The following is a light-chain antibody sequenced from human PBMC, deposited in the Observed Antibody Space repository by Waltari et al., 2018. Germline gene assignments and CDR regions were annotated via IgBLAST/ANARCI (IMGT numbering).Light chain of an antibody. Sequence: QSVLTQPPSASGTPGQRVTISCSGSNSNHGKNFVYWYQQHAATAPKPLVYRDDQRPSGVPDRFSGSKSGTSASLAITGLRSDDEADYYCAAWDDSLSGQVLFGGGTKLTVL. CDR3: AAWDDSLSGQVL. J-gene: IGLJ3*02. V-gene: IGLV1-47*01. CDR2: RDD. CDR1: NSNHGKNF.